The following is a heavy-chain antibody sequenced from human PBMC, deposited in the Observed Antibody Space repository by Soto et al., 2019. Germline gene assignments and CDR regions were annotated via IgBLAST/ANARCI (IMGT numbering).Heavy chain of an antibody. CDR1: GGTFSSYA. J-gene: IGHJ6*02. Sequence: QVQLVQSGAEVKKPGSSVKVSCKASGGTFSSYAISWVRQAPGQGLEWMGGIIPIFGTANYAQKFQGRVTITADKSTSTAYMELSSLGSEDTAVDYCAREEVDSLMPYYYSYGMDGWGQGTTVTVPS. V-gene: IGHV1-69*06. CDR2: IIPIFGTA. CDR3: AREEVDSLMPYYYSYGMDG. D-gene: IGHD3-9*01.